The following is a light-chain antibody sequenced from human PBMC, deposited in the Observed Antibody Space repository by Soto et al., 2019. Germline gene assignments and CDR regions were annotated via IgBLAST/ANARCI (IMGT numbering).Light chain of an antibody. CDR3: QQYYNWPRT. Sequence: EIVMTQSPATLSVSPGERATLPCRASQSVTSNLAWYQQKPGQAPRLLIYGASTRAAGIPARFSGSGSGTESTLTISSLQSEDFAVYYCQQYYNWPRTFGQGTKVDIK. CDR1: QSVTSN. J-gene: IGKJ1*01. CDR2: GAS. V-gene: IGKV3-15*01.